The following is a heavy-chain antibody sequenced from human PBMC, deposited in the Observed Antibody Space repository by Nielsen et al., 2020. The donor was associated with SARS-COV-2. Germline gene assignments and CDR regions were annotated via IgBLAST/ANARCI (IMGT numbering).Heavy chain of an antibody. D-gene: IGHD3-10*01. V-gene: IGHV4-39*07. CDR2: IYYSGST. J-gene: IGHJ6*02. CDR3: ARGVVHYYGSGSYYSRYYYYYGMDV. Sequence: RQAPGKGLEWIGSIYYSGSTYYNPSLKSRVTISVDTSKNQFSLKLSSVTAADTAVYYCARGVVHYYGSGSYYSRYYYYYGMDVWGQGTTVTVSS.